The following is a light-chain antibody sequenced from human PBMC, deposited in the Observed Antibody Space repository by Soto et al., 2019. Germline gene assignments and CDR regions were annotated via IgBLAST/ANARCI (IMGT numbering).Light chain of an antibody. J-gene: IGLJ2*01. Sequence: QSALTQPPSASGSPGQSVTISCTGTSSDVGGYNYVSWYQQHPGKAPKLMIYEVSKRPSGVPDRFSGSRSGNTASLTVSGLQADDEGDYYCSSYAGSNKYVVFGGGTKLTVL. CDR2: EVS. V-gene: IGLV2-8*01. CDR1: SSDVGGYNY. CDR3: SSYAGSNKYVV.